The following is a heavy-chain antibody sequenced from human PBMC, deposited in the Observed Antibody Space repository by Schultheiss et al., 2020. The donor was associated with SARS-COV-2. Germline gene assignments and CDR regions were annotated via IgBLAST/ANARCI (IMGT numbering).Heavy chain of an antibody. Sequence: GESLKISCKASGYTFTSYAMHWVRQATGQGLEWMGWMNPNSGGTNYAQKFQGRVTMTRDTSISTAYMELSRLRSDDTAVYYCARDNFDVLYYYYYMDVWGKGTTVTVSS. D-gene: IGHD3-10*02. CDR3: ARDNFDVLYYYYYMDV. CDR1: GYTFTSYA. J-gene: IGHJ6*03. CDR2: MNPNSGGT. V-gene: IGHV1-2*02.